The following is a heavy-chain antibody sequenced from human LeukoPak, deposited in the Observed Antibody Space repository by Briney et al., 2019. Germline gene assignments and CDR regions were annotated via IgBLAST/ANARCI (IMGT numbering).Heavy chain of an antibody. D-gene: IGHD5-12*01. J-gene: IGHJ4*02. CDR3: ARIYSGYDPYFDY. Sequence: ASVKVSCKASGYTFTSYGISWVRQAPGQGLEWMGWISAYSGNTNYAQKLQGRVTMTTDTSTSTACMELRSLRSDDTAVYYCARIYSGYDPYFDYWGQGTLVTVSS. CDR1: GYTFTSYG. CDR2: ISAYSGNT. V-gene: IGHV1-18*01.